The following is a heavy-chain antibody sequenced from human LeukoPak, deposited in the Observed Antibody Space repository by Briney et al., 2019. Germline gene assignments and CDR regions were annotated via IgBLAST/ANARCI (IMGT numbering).Heavy chain of an antibody. V-gene: IGHV1-18*04. Sequence: ASVKVSCKASGYAFTDYGIGWVRQAPGHGLEWLGWISGYTGATNYAQNLQARVTMTTDTATSTAYMELRSLTSDDTAMYYCARGWRSLQSIQISPFDSWGLGTLVTVSS. CDR2: ISGYTGAT. CDR1: GYAFTDYG. CDR3: ARGWRSLQSIQISPFDS. J-gene: IGHJ4*02. D-gene: IGHD5-24*01.